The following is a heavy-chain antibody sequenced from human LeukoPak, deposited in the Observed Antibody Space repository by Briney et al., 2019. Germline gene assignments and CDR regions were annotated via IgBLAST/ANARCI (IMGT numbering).Heavy chain of an antibody. CDR3: AKDIASGYSSSCSHYYDSSGYYCGAFDI. D-gene: IGHD3-22*01. Sequence: PGGSLRLSCAASGFTFDDYAMHWVRQAPGKGLEWVSGISWNSGSIGYADSVKGRFTISRDNAKNSLYLQMNSLRAEDTALYYCAKDIASGYSSSCSHYYDSSGYYCGAFDIWGQGTMVTVSS. V-gene: IGHV3-9*01. CDR1: GFTFDDYA. J-gene: IGHJ3*02. CDR2: ISWNSGSI.